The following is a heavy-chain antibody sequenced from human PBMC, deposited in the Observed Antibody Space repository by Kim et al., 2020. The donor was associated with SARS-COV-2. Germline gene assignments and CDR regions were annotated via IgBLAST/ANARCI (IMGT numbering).Heavy chain of an antibody. J-gene: IGHJ3*02. V-gene: IGHV6-1*01. CDR2: TYYRSKWYN. Sequence: SQTLSLTCAISGDSVSSNSAAWNWIRQSPSRGLEWLGRTYYRSKWYNDYAVSVKSRITINPDTSKNQFSLQLNSVTPEDTAGYYCARDGHQPLPPGVAAAATGAFDSWGQGTMVTVSS. CDR3: ARDGHQPLPPGVAAAATGAFDS. CDR1: GDSVSSNSAA. D-gene: IGHD6-13*01.